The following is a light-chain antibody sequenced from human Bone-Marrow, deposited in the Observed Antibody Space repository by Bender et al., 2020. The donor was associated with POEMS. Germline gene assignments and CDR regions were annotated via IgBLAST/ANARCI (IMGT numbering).Light chain of an antibody. CDR3: CSYAGSRTLAWV. V-gene: IGLV2-23*02. CDR1: SSDVGSYNL. J-gene: IGLJ3*02. Sequence: QSALTQPASVSGSPGQSITISCTGTSSDVGSYNLVSWFQHHPGRAPKLVIFEVSKRPSGVSNRFSGSKSGNTASLTISGLQAEDEADYYCCSYAGSRTLAWVFGGGTKLTVL. CDR2: EVS.